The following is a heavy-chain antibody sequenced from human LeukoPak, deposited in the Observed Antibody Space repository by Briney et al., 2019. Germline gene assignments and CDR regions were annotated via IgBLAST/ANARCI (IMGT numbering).Heavy chain of an antibody. V-gene: IGHV3-21*01. CDR3: ARFLEVSGAEVVVVPAAIDY. CDR1: GFTFSSYS. CDR2: ISSSSSYI. J-gene: IGHJ4*02. Sequence: GGSLRLSCAASGFTFSSYSMNWVRQAPGKGLEWVSSISSSSSYIYYADSVKGRFTISRDNAKNSLYLQMNSLRAEDTAVYYCARFLEVSGAEVVVVPAAIDYWGQGTLVTVSS. D-gene: IGHD2-2*01.